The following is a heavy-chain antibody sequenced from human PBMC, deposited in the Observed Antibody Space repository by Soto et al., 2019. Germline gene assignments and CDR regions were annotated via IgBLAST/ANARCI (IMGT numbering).Heavy chain of an antibody. V-gene: IGHV1-46*01. CDR1: GYTFTSYY. J-gene: IGHJ6*02. CDR3: ARDFWAEARQNLDYYYGMDV. D-gene: IGHD7-27*01. Sequence: ASVKVSCKASGYTFTSYYMHWVRQAPGQGLEWMGIINPSGGSTSYAQKFQGRVTMTRDTSTSTVYMELSSLRSEDTAVYYCARDFWAEARQNLDYYYGMDVWGQGTTVTVSS. CDR2: INPSGGST.